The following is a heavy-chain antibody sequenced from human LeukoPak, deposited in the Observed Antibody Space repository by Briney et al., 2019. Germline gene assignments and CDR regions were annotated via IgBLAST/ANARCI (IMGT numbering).Heavy chain of an antibody. CDR2: ISTYSGNT. CDR1: GYTFTSYA. Sequence: ASVKVSCKASGYTFTSYAISWVRQAPGQGLEWMGWISTYSGNTNYAQKFQGWVTMTRDTSISTAYMELSRLRSDDTAVYYCARDWGSGSFDFDYWGQGILVTVSS. CDR3: ARDWGSGSFDFDY. D-gene: IGHD1-26*01. V-gene: IGHV1-18*01. J-gene: IGHJ4*02.